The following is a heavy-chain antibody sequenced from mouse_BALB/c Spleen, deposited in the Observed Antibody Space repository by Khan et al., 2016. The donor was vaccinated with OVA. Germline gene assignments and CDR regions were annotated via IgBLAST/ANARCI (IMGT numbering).Heavy chain of an antibody. V-gene: IGHV3-2*02. CDR1: GYSITSDYA. Sequence: VQLKESGPGLVKPSQSLSLTCTVTGYSITSDYAWNWIRQFPGNKLEWMGYISSTGSTSYNPSLKSRISITRETSKNQFFLQLNTVTTEDTATYYCARSLDYSCAYALDCWGRGTSVTVSS. J-gene: IGHJ4*01. CDR3: ARSLDYSCAYALDC. CDR2: ISSTGST. D-gene: IGHD2-12*01.